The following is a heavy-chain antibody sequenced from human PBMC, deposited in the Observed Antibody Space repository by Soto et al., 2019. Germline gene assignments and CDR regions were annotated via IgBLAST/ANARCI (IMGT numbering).Heavy chain of an antibody. V-gene: IGHV3-33*06. CDR1: GFTFSMYG. D-gene: IGHD6-13*01. CDR2: IWYDGSDK. J-gene: IGHJ6*02. Sequence: PGGSLRLSCAASGFTFSMYGMHWVRQAPGKGLEWVAVIWYDGSDKYYADSVKGRFTVSRDNSKNTLYLQLKSLRAEETAVYYCAKDRSISLDGMDVWGQGTTVTVSS. CDR3: AKDRSISLDGMDV.